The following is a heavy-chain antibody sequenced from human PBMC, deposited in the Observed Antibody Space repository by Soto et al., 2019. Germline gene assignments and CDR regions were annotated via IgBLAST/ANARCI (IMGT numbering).Heavy chain of an antibody. J-gene: IGHJ3*02. V-gene: IGHV1-2*04. D-gene: IGHD6-13*01. CDR1: GYTFTGYY. Sequence: QVQLVQSGAEVKKPGASVKVSCKASGYTFTGYYMHWVRQAPGQGLEWMGWINPNSGGTNYAQKFQGWVTMTRDKSISTAYMELSRLRSDDTAVYYCARCIAAAGSCDAFDIWGQGTMVTVSS. CDR3: ARCIAAAGSCDAFDI. CDR2: INPNSGGT.